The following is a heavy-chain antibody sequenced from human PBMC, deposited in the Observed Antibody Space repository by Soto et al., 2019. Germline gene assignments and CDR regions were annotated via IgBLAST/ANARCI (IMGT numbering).Heavy chain of an antibody. V-gene: IGHV3-30-3*01. Sequence: QVQLVESGGGVVQPGRSLRLSCAASGFTFSSYAMHWVRQAPGKGLEWVAVISYDGSNKYYADSVKGRFTISRDNSKNTLYLQMNSLRAEDTAVYYCARDGSYLDYWGQGTLVTVSS. CDR3: ARDGSYLDY. CDR1: GFTFSSYA. J-gene: IGHJ4*02. D-gene: IGHD1-26*01. CDR2: ISYDGSNK.